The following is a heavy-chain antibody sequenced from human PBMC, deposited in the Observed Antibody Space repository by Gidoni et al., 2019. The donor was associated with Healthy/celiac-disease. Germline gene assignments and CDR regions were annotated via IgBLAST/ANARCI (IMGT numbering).Heavy chain of an antibody. V-gene: IGHV3-11*01. CDR2: ISSSGSTI. J-gene: IGHJ4*02. D-gene: IGHD3-22*01. CDR1: GFTFSDYY. Sequence: QVQLVESGGGLVKPGGSLRLSCAASGFTFSDYYMSWIRQAPGQGLGCVSYISSSGSTIYYADSVKCRFTISRYNAKNSLYLQMNSLRAEDTAVYYCASPGYYDSNYYFDYWGQGTLVTVSS. CDR3: ASPGYYDSNYYFDY.